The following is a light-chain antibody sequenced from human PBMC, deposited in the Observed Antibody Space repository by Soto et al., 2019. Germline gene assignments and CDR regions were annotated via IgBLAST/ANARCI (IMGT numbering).Light chain of an antibody. J-gene: IGKJ1*01. CDR1: QSVTSNY. V-gene: IGKV3-20*01. CDR3: QQYGNSPWT. CDR2: GAS. Sequence: EIVLTQSPGTLSLSPGERATLSCGASQSVTSNYLAWYQRKPGQAPRLLIFGASIRVTGIPDRFIGSGSGTDFTLTISRLEPEDFAVYYCQQYGNSPWTFGQGTKVDIK.